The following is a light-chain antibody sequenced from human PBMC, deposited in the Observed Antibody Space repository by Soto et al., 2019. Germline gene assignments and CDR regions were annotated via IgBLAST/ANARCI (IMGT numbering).Light chain of an antibody. V-gene: IGKV1-5*01. CDR2: DAS. J-gene: IGKJ3*01. CDR3: QQYGNAPFT. Sequence: DIQMTQSPSTLSASVGDRVTITCRASQSISSWLAWYQQKPGKAPKLLIYDASSLESGVPSRFSGSGSGTEFTLTISSLQPDDFATYYCQQYGNAPFTFGPGTKVDIK. CDR1: QSISSW.